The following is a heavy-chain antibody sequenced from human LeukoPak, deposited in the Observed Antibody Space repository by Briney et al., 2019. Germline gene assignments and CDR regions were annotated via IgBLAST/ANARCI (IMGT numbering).Heavy chain of an antibody. CDR1: GRSFSGYY. J-gene: IGHJ4*02. Sequence: PSETLSLTCAVYGRSFSGYYWSWIRQPPGKGLEWIGEINHSGSTNYNPSLKSRVTISVDTSKNQFSLKLSSVTAADTAVYYCARGRMVRGVKRTNDYWGQGTLVTVSS. V-gene: IGHV4-34*01. CDR2: INHSGST. CDR3: ARGRMVRGVKRTNDY. D-gene: IGHD3-10*01.